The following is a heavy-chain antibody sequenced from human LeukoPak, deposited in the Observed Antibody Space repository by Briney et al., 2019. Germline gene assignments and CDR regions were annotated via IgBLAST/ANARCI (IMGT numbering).Heavy chain of an antibody. D-gene: IGHD6-19*01. CDR1: GYTFTGYY. Sequence: ASVKVPCKASGYTFTGYYMHWERQAPGQGLEWMGWINPNSGGTNYAQKFQGRVTMTRDTSISTAYMELSRLRSDDTAVYYCARDRTRTGYSSGWYHDYWGQGTLVTVSS. CDR2: INPNSGGT. J-gene: IGHJ4*02. CDR3: ARDRTRTGYSSGWYHDY. V-gene: IGHV1-2*02.